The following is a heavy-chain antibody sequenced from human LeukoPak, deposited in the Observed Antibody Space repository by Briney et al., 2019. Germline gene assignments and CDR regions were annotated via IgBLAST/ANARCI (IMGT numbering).Heavy chain of an antibody. J-gene: IGHJ4*02. CDR3: ARGRIAAAAAFDY. CDR1: GFTFSTYA. Sequence: PGGSLRLSCAASGFTFSTYAMHWVRQAPGKGLEYVSAISSNGDSTYYANSVKGRFTSSRDNSKNTLYLQMGSLRAEDMAVYYCARGRIAAAAAFDYWGQGTLVTVSS. CDR2: ISSNGDST. D-gene: IGHD6-13*01. V-gene: IGHV3-64*01.